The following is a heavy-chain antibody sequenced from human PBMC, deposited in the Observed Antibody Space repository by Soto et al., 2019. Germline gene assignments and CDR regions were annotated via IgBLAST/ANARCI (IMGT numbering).Heavy chain of an antibody. Sequence: QLQLQESGPGLVKPSETLSLTCSVSGDSISSSSYYWGWIRQPPGKGLEWIGTINYSGSTYYNPSLMCRVSISVDTSNNQFSLKVSSVTAADTAVYYCASLYGDYVPYWGQGILVSVSS. V-gene: IGHV4-39*01. J-gene: IGHJ4*02. CDR1: GDSISSSSYY. CDR3: ASLYGDYVPY. D-gene: IGHD4-17*01. CDR2: INYSGST.